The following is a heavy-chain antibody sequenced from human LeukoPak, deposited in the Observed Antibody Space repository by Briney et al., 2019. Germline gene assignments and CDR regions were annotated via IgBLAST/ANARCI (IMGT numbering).Heavy chain of an antibody. Sequence: GGSLRLSCAASGFTFSSYWMGWVRQAPGKGLEWVANIKQDGSEKYYVDSVKGRFTISRDNAKNSLYLQMNSLRAEDTAVYYCARAGTMRVTYDFDYWGQGTLVAVSS. J-gene: IGHJ4*02. V-gene: IGHV3-7*01. CDR3: ARAGTMRVTYDFDY. CDR1: GFTFSSYW. CDR2: IKQDGSEK. D-gene: IGHD4-11*01.